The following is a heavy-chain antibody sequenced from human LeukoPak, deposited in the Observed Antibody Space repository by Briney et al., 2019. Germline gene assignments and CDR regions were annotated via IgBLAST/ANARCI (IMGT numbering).Heavy chain of an antibody. J-gene: IGHJ1*01. V-gene: IGHV4-30-2*01. D-gene: IGHD3-22*01. CDR3: ARVANYYDSSGYYFGYFQH. Sequence: SETLSLTCAVSGGSISSGGYSWRWIRQPPGKGLEWIGYIYHSGSTYYNPSLKSRVTISVDRSKNQFSLKLSSVTAADTAVYYCARVANYYDSSGYYFGYFQHWGQGTLVTVSS. CDR2: IYHSGST. CDR1: GGSISSGGYS.